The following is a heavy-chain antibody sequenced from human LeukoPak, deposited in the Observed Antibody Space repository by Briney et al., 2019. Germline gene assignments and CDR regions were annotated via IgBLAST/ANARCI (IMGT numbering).Heavy chain of an antibody. CDR1: GFTFSTYF. CDR2: IGSDGSSA. D-gene: IGHD3-10*01. CDR3: AKYGSGSYYNGLY. Sequence: GGSLRLSCAASGFTFSTYFIHWVRQGPGKGLVWVSRIGSDGSSASSADSVRGRFTISRDKAKNTVLLQMYSLRDEDTAIYYCAKYGSGSYYNGLYWGQGTLVTVSS. J-gene: IGHJ4*02. V-gene: IGHV3-74*01.